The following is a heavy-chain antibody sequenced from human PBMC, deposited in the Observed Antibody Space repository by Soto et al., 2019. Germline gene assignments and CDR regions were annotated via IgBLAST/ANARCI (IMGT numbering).Heavy chain of an antibody. J-gene: IGHJ6*02. CDR2: IYHSGST. D-gene: IGHD3-3*01. CDR3: ARSQADYDFWSGYLSYYYYGMDV. V-gene: IGHV4-30-2*01. CDR1: GGSISGGGYS. Sequence: SETLSLTCAVSGGSISGGGYSWSWIRQPPGKGLEWIGYIYHSGSTYYNPSLKSRVTISVDTSKNQFSLKLSSVTAADTAVYYCARSQADYDFWSGYLSYYYYGMDVWGQGTTVTVSS.